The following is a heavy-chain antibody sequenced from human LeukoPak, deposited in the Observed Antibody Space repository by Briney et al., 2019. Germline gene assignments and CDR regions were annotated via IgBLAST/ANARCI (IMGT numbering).Heavy chain of an antibody. CDR2: INPNSGGT. V-gene: IGHV1-2*02. D-gene: IGHD5-24*01. Sequence: ASVTVSCKASGYTFTGFYMHWVRQAPGQVLEWMGWINPNSGGTNYAQKFQGRVTMTRDTSISTAYMELSRLRSDDTAVYYCARVGGGYNLNYFDYWGQGTLVIVSS. J-gene: IGHJ4*02. CDR3: ARVGGGYNLNYFDY. CDR1: GYTFTGFY.